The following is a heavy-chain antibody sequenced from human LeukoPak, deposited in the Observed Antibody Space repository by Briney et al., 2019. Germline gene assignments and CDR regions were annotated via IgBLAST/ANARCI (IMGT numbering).Heavy chain of an antibody. Sequence: ASVKVSCKASGYTFTSYGISWVRQAPGQGLEWMGWISAYNGNTNYAQKLQGRVTMTTDTSTSTAYMELRSLRSDDTAVYYCAREQGGYDSSSSPPLYYYYMDVWGKGTTVTISS. CDR3: AREQGGYDSSSSPPLYYYYMDV. D-gene: IGHD3-22*01. J-gene: IGHJ6*03. CDR1: GYTFTSYG. V-gene: IGHV1-18*01. CDR2: ISAYNGNT.